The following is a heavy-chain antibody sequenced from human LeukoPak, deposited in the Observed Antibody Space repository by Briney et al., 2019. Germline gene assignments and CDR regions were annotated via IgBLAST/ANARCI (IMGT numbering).Heavy chain of an antibody. J-gene: IGHJ6*04. V-gene: IGHV3-53*01. D-gene: IGHD6-13*01. CDR1: GFAVSNND. Sequence: GGSLRLSCAASGFAVSNNDMSWVRQAPGKGLEWVSFFYSSGNTYYADSVKRRFTISRDNSKNTLYLQMNSLRAEDTAVYYCASSSWDYYYYSMDVWGEGTTVTVSS. CDR2: FYSSGNT. CDR3: ASSSWDYYYYSMDV.